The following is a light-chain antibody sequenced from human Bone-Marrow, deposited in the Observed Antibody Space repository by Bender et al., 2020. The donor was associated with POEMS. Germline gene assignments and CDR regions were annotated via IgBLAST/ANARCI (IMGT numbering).Light chain of an antibody. CDR1: SSDVGGFDY. Sequence: QSALTQPASVSGAPGQSITISCTGTSSDVGGFDYVSWYQQHPGKAPKLMIYEVSKRPSGVPDRFSGSKSGNTASLTVSGLQAEDEADYYCSSYSRTSTLVFGGGTKLTVL. V-gene: IGLV2-14*01. CDR3: SSYSRTSTLV. CDR2: EVS. J-gene: IGLJ3*02.